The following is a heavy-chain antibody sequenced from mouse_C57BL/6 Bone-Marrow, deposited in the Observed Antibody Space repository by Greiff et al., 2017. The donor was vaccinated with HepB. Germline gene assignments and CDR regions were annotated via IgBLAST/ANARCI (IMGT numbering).Heavy chain of an antibody. Sequence: EVQVVESGGGLVKPGGSLKLSCAASGFTFSDYGMHWVRQAPEKGLEWVAYISSGSSTIYYADKVKGRFTISRDNATNTLFLQMTSLRSEDTAMYYCASLTGTGDYWGQGTTLTVSS. CDR1: GFTFSDYG. CDR3: ASLTGTGDY. D-gene: IGHD4-1*01. J-gene: IGHJ2*01. V-gene: IGHV5-17*01. CDR2: ISSGSSTI.